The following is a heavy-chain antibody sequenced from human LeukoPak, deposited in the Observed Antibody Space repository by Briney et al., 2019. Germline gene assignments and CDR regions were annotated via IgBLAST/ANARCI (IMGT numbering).Heavy chain of an antibody. CDR3: ARDPDCSSTRCSESPFDY. CDR1: GYTFTGYY. J-gene: IGHJ4*02. D-gene: IGHD2-2*01. Sequence: ASVKVSCKASGYTFTGYYMHWVRQAPGQGLEWMGWINPNSGGTNYAQKFQGWVTMTRDTSTSTAYMELSRLRSDDTAVYYCARDPDCSSTRCSESPFDYWGQGTLVTVSS. V-gene: IGHV1-2*04. CDR2: INPNSGGT.